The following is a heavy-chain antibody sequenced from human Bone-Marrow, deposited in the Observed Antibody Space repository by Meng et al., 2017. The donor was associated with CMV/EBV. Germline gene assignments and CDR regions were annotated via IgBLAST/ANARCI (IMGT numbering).Heavy chain of an antibody. CDR1: GYTFTGYY. CDR3: ARVRQIVVVPEYYFYY. J-gene: IGHJ4*02. V-gene: IGHV1-2*02. Sequence: ASVKVSCKASGYTFTGYYIHWVRQAPGQGLEWMGWINPNSGGTSYAQKFQGRVTMTRDTSISTAYMELSRLRSDDTAVYYCARVRQIVVVPEYYFYYWGQGTLVTVSS. D-gene: IGHD2-2*01. CDR2: INPNSGGT.